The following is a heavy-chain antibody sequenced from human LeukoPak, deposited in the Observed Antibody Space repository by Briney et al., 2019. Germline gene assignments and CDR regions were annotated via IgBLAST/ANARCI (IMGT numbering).Heavy chain of an antibody. D-gene: IGHD4/OR15-4a*01. J-gene: IGHJ3*02. V-gene: IGHV1-8*01. CDR2: MNPNSGNT. CDR3: ARDGVPLLEIYGASGDSHAFDI. CDR1: GYTFTSYD. Sequence: ASVKVSCKASGYTFTSYDINWVRQATGQGLEWMGWMNPNSGNTGYAQRFQGRVTMTRNTSVSTAYMELSSLRSEDTAVYYCARDGVPLLEIYGASGDSHAFDIWGQGTMVTVSS.